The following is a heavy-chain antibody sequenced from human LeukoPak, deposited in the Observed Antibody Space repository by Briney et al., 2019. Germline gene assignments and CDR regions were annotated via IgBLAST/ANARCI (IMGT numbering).Heavy chain of an antibody. V-gene: IGHV1-69*13. J-gene: IGHJ5*02. D-gene: IGHD5-18*01. Sequence: GASVKVSCKASGYTFTGYYMHWVRQAPGQGLEWMGGIIPIFGTANYAQKFRGRVTITADESTSTAYMELSSLRSEDTAVYYCARGYSYGENWFDPWGQGTLVTVSS. CDR2: IIPIFGTA. CDR1: GYTFTGYY. CDR3: ARGYSYGENWFDP.